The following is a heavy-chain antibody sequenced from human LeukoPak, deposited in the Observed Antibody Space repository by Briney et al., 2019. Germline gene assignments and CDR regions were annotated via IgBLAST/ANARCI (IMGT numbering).Heavy chain of an antibody. V-gene: IGHV4-38-2*02. CDR3: ARRSGFYYYYYMDV. CDR1: GYSISSGYY. J-gene: IGHJ6*03. Sequence: SETLSLTCTVSGYSISSGYYWGWIRQPPGKGLEWIGSIYHSGSTYYNPSLKSRVTISVDTSKNQFSLKLSSVTAADTAVYYCARRSGFYYYYYMDVWGKGTTVTVSS. CDR2: IYHSGST.